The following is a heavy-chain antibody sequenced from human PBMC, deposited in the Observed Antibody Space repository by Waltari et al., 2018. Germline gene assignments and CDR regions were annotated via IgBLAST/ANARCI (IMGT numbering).Heavy chain of an antibody. CDR1: GFTFSSYA. CDR2: ISGSGGST. CDR3: AEGYCSSTSCSTGY. Sequence: EVQLLESGGGLVQPGGSLRLSCAASGFTFSSYAMSWVRQAPGKGLEWVSAISGSGGSTYYADSVKGRFTISRDNSKNTLYLQMNSLRAEDTAVYYCAEGYCSSTSCSTGYWGQGTLVTVSS. V-gene: IGHV3-23*01. D-gene: IGHD2-2*01. J-gene: IGHJ4*02.